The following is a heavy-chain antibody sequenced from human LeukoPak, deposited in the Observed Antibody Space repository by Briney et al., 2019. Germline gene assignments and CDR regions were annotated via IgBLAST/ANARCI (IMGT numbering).Heavy chain of an antibody. CDR2: IWYDGSNK. Sequence: GGSLRLSCTASGFTLSLYSMHWARQAPGKGLEWVAVIWYDGSNKYYADSVKGRFTISRDNSKNTLYLQMNSLRAEDTAVYYCAKDRSDIVVVPVAHYYYYMDVWGKGTTVTVSS. CDR1: GFTLSLYS. J-gene: IGHJ6*03. V-gene: IGHV3-33*06. CDR3: AKDRSDIVVVPVAHYYYYMDV. D-gene: IGHD2-2*01.